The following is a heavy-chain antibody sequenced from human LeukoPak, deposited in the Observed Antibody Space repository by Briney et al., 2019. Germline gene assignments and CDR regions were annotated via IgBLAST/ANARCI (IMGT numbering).Heavy chain of an antibody. V-gene: IGHV4-4*07. CDR3: ARTYHDYWSGYYRGQMGFDS. CDR2: IFTSGST. CDR1: GGSISSYY. J-gene: IGHJ4*02. Sequence: PSETLSLTCTVSGGSISSYYWTWIRQPAGKGLEWIGRIFTSGSTNYNPSLKSRVTISVDTSNNQFSLKMTSVTAADTAVYYCARTYHDYWSGYYRGQMGFDSWGQGTLVTVSS. D-gene: IGHD3-3*01.